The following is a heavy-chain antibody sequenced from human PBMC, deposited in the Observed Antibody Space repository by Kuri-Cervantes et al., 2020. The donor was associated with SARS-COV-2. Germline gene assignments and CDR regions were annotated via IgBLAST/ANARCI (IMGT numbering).Heavy chain of an antibody. CDR2: IWYDGSNK. CDR1: GFTFSSYG. V-gene: IGHV3-30*02. J-gene: IGHJ4*02. Sequence: GGSLRLSCAASGFTFSSYGMHWVRQAPGKGLEWVAVIWYDGSNKYYADSVKGRFTISRDNSKNTLYLQMNSLRAEDTAVYYCAKDSDLDCTGGVCYTFFDYWGQGTLVTVSS. CDR3: AKDSDLDCTGGVCYTFFDY. D-gene: IGHD2-8*02.